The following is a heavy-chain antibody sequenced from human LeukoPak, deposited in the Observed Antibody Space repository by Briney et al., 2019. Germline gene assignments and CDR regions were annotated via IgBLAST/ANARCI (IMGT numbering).Heavy chain of an antibody. V-gene: IGHV1-69*13. J-gene: IGHJ1*01. CDR1: GGTFTSYA. CDR2: IIPIFGSA. CDR3: ATHSSAYYYVNPLWQH. Sequence: ASVKVSCKASGGTFTSYALSWVRQAPGQGLEWMGGIIPIFGSANYAQKFQGRVTITADESTSTAYMELSSLRSEDTAVYYCATHSSAYYYVNPLWQHWGQGTLVTVSS. D-gene: IGHD3-22*01.